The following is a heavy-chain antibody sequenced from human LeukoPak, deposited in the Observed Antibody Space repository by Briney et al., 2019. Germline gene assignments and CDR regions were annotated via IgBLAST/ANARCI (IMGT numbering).Heavy chain of an antibody. CDR2: IKSKTDGGTT. Sequence: PGGSLRLSCAASGFTFSNAWMSWVRQAPGKGLEWVGRIKSKTDGGTTDYAAPVNGRFSISRDDSENTLFLQMNSLKTEDTAVYYCTKAVLWFGELLLDYYFDFWGQGTLVTVSS. V-gene: IGHV3-15*01. CDR1: GFTFSNAW. D-gene: IGHD3-10*01. CDR3: TKAVLWFGELLLDYYFDF. J-gene: IGHJ4*01.